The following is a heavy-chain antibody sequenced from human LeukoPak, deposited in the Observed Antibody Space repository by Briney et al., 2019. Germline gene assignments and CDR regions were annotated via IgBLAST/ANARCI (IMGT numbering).Heavy chain of an antibody. Sequence: GGSLRLSCAASGFTFSSYAMHWVRQAPGKGLEWVAVISYDGSNKYYADSVKGRFTISRDNSKNTLYLQMNSLRAEDTAVYYCARSYGSGSYLIDYWGQGTLVTVSS. V-gene: IGHV3-30-3*01. CDR1: GFTFSSYA. CDR2: ISYDGSNK. J-gene: IGHJ4*02. D-gene: IGHD3-10*01. CDR3: ARSYGSGSYLIDY.